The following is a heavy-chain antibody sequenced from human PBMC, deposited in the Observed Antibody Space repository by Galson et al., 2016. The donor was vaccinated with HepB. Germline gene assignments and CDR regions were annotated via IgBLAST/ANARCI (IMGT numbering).Heavy chain of an antibody. J-gene: IGHJ4*02. D-gene: IGHD1-7*01. V-gene: IGHV3-7*01. CDR2: IKRDGSVE. Sequence: LRLSCAASGFPFSSYWMSWVRQTPGKGLEWVAGIKRDGSVEHYVEFLRGRFTISRDNARNSLFLQMNSLRAEDTAVYYCTREMNYSFDHWGQGTLVTISS. CDR3: TREMNYSFDH. CDR1: GFPFSSYW.